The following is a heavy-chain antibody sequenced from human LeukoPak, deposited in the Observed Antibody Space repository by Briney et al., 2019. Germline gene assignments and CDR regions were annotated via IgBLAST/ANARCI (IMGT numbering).Heavy chain of an antibody. CDR3: ARGRGIVPASAHFDY. CDR1: GGSFSGYY. D-gene: IGHD2-2*01. Sequence: SETLSLTCAVYGGSFSGYYWSWIRQPPGKGLEWIGEINHSGSTNYNPSLKSRVTISVDTSKNQFSLKLSSVTAADTAVYYCARGRGIVPASAHFDYWGQGNLVTVSS. J-gene: IGHJ4*02. V-gene: IGHV4-34*01. CDR2: INHSGST.